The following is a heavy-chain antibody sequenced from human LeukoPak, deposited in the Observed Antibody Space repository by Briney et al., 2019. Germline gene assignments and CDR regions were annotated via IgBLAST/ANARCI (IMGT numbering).Heavy chain of an antibody. Sequence: PGGSLRLSCAASGFTFSSYWMSWVRQAPGKGLEWVANIKQDGSEKYYVDSVKGRFTISRDNATNSLYLQMNSLRAEDTAVYYCARATRLYGDYGRGYYYMDVWGKGTTVTVSS. CDR1: GFTFSSYW. D-gene: IGHD4-17*01. CDR3: ARATRLYGDYGRGYYYMDV. CDR2: IKQDGSEK. J-gene: IGHJ6*03. V-gene: IGHV3-7*01.